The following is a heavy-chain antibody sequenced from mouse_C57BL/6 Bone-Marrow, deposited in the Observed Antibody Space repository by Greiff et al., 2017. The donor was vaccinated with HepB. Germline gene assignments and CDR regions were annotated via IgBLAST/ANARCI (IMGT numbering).Heavy chain of an antibody. D-gene: IGHD4-1*01. CDR2: ISSGGSYT. J-gene: IGHJ2*01. CDR3: ASSNWYYFDY. CDR1: GFTFSSYG. V-gene: IGHV5-6*01. Sequence: EVQGVESGGDLVKPGGSLKLSCAASGFTFSSYGMSWVRQTPDKRLEWVATISSGGSYTYYPDSVKGRFTISRDNAKNTLYLQMSSLKSEDTAMYYCASSNWYYFDYWGQGTTLTVSS.